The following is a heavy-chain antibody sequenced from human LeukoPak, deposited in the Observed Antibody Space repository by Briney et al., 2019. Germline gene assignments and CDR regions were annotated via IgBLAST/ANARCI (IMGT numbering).Heavy chain of an antibody. D-gene: IGHD3-10*01. J-gene: IGHJ4*02. Sequence: GEPLKTSCKGSGYIFTNNWIGWVRQMPGKGLEWMGIIYPGDSDTRYSPSFEGQVTISADKSISTAYLQWSSLKASDTAMYYCARQTRDGSGSRGYSFDFWGQGTLVTVSS. CDR3: ARQTRDGSGSRGYSFDF. CDR2: IYPGDSDT. CDR1: GYIFTNNW. V-gene: IGHV5-51*01.